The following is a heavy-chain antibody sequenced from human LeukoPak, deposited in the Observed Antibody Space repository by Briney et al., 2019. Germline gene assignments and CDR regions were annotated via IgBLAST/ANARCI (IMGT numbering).Heavy chain of an antibody. J-gene: IGHJ4*02. CDR2: IYSGGST. D-gene: IGHD1-26*01. V-gene: IGHV3-66*01. Sequence: PGGSLRLSCAGSGFTVSSNYMSWVRQAPGKGLEWVSVIYSGGSTYYADSVKGRFTISRDNSKNTLYLQMNSLRAEDTAAYYCARDPDRYSGSQDWGQGTLVTVSS. CDR1: GFTVSSNY. CDR3: ARDPDRYSGSQD.